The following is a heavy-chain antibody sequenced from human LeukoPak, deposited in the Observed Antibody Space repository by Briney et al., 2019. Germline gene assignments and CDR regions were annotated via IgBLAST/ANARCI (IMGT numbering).Heavy chain of an antibody. CDR2: FDPEEGET. CDR1: GYTLTKLS. Sequence: GASVKVSCKVSGYTLTKLSMHWVRQAPGKGLEWMGGFDPEEGETIYSQKFQGRVTMTEDTSTDTAYMELSSLRSDDTAVYYCARGSGSYLYFDYWGQGTLVTVSS. V-gene: IGHV1-24*01. CDR3: ARGSGSYLYFDY. J-gene: IGHJ4*02. D-gene: IGHD1-26*01.